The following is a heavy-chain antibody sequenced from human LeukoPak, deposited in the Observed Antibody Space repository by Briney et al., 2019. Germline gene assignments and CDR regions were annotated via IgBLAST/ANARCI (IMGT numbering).Heavy chain of an antibody. CDR3: ARLKYYDFWSGYYSPGSAHFDY. V-gene: IGHV4-39*01. Sequence: PSETLSLTCTVSGGSSSSSSYYWGWIRQPPGKGLEWIGSIYYSGSTYYNPSLKSRVTISVDTSKNQFSLKLSSVTAADTAVYYCARLKYYDFWSGYYSPGSAHFDYWGQGTLVTVSS. D-gene: IGHD3-3*01. CDR1: GGSSSSSSYY. J-gene: IGHJ4*02. CDR2: IYYSGST.